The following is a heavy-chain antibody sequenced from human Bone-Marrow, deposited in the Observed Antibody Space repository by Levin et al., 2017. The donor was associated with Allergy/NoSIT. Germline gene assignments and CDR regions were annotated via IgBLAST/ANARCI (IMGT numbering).Heavy chain of an antibody. Sequence: GESLKISCKASGYTFTSYGISWVRQAPGLGLEWMGWISAYNGNTNYAQKVQGRVTMTTDTSTTTAYMELRSLRSDDTAVYYCARVVSGVVPAARYSPDYWGQGTLVTVSS. CDR2: ISAYNGNT. CDR1: GYTFTSYG. D-gene: IGHD2-2*01. J-gene: IGHJ4*02. CDR3: ARVVSGVVPAARYSPDY. V-gene: IGHV1-18*01.